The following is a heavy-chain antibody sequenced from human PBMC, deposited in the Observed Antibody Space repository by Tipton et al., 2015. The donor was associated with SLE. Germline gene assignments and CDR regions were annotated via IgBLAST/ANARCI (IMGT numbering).Heavy chain of an antibody. CDR1: GISFTSYY. V-gene: IGHV4-59*08. J-gene: IGHJ4*02. CDR2: ISYTGST. Sequence: TLSLTCTVSGISFTSYYWSWIRQSPGKGLEWVGYISYTGSTIYNPSLKSRVTVSMDTSKSQFSLKLSSVTAADTAVYYCARHPGSSWYRGRYFDYWGQGTLLTVSS. D-gene: IGHD6-13*01. CDR3: ARHPGSSWYRGRYFDY.